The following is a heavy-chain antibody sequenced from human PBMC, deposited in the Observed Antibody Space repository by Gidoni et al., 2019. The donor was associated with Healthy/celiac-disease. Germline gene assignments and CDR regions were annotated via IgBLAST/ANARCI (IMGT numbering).Heavy chain of an antibody. J-gene: IGHJ4*02. V-gene: IGHV1-46*01. CDR3: ARAGRDLFDY. CDR1: GYTFTSYY. Sequence: QVQLVQSGAEVKKPGASVTVSCKASGYTFTSYYMHWVRQAPGQGLEWMGIITPSGGSTSYAQKFQGRVTMTRDTSTSTVYMELSSLRSEDTAVYYCARAGRDLFDYWGQGTLVTVSS. CDR2: ITPSGGST.